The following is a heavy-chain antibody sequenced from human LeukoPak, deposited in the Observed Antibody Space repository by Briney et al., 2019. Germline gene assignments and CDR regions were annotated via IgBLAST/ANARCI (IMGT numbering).Heavy chain of an antibody. CDR1: GFTFSNYG. J-gene: IGHJ4*02. V-gene: IGHV3-30*03. Sequence: GGSLRLSCAASGFTFSNYGMHWVRQAPGKGLEWVAVISFDGSYKYNADSVKGRFTISRDNSKNTLYLQMNSLRAEDTAVYYYATVPSIVGATKGGYWGQGTLVTVSS. CDR2: ISFDGSYK. D-gene: IGHD1-26*01. CDR3: ATVPSIVGATKGGY.